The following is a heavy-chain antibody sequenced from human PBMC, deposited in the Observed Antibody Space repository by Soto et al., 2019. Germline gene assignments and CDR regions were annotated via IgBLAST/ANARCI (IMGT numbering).Heavy chain of an antibody. J-gene: IGHJ6*02. Sequence: SETLSLTCSVSGGSINTVGYYWTWIRQQPGKGLEWIGYIYYSGSRDYNPSLKSRVSMSVDASKNQFSLNLTSVTAADTAVYYCAKESGGYDSSTRYGLDVWGQGTTVTVSS. CDR2: IYYSGSR. CDR1: GGSINTVGYY. CDR3: AKESGGYDSSTRYGLDV. V-gene: IGHV4-31*03. D-gene: IGHD6-25*01.